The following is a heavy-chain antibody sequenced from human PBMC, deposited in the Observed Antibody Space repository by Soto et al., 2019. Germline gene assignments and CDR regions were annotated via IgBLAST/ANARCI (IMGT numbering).Heavy chain of an antibody. Sequence: SETLSLTCTVSGGSFSSGSYCWSWIRQHPGKGLEWIGYIYYAGSTKYNPSLNSRVTISVDTSKNQFSLKLSSVTAADTAVYYCARDAPGDYGGNRAFDPWGQGTLVTVSS. J-gene: IGHJ5*02. D-gene: IGHD4-17*01. CDR2: IYYAGST. CDR1: GGSFSSGSYC. CDR3: ARDAPGDYGGNRAFDP. V-gene: IGHV4-61*01.